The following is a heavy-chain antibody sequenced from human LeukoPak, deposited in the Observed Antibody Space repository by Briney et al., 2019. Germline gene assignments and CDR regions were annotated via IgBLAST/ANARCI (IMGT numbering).Heavy chain of an antibody. CDR2: IRTDGSYT. CDR3: ASAEGGLDV. CDR1: GFTFSRYW. Sequence: GGSLRLSCAASGFTFSRYWMHWVRQAPGKGLVWVSRIRTDGSYTSYADSVKGRFTISRDNGKRTLFLHMNGLRGEDTAIYYCASAEGGLDVWGQGTTVTVSS. J-gene: IGHJ6*02. V-gene: IGHV3-74*01.